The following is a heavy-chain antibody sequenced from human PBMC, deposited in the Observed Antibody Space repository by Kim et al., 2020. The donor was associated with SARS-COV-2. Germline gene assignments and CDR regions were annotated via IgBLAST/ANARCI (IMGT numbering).Heavy chain of an antibody. Sequence: GGSLRLSCAASGFTFSNAWMSWVRQAPGKGLEWVGRIKSKTDGGTTDYAAPVKGRFTISRDDSKNTLYLQMNSLKTEDTAVYYCTTESSEWITFGGVIVAFDYWGQRTLVTVSS. CDR3: TTESSEWITFGGVIVAFDY. CDR1: GFTFSNAW. V-gene: IGHV3-15*01. J-gene: IGHJ4*02. CDR2: IKSKTDGGTT. D-gene: IGHD3-16*02.